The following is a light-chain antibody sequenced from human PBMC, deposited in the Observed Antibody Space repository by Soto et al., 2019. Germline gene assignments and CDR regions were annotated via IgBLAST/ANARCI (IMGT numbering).Light chain of an antibody. Sequence: QSVLTQPASVSGSLGQSIIISCTGTSIDVGGYNYVSWYQQHPGQAPKLLIYDVSHRPSGISYRFSGSKSGNTASLTISGLQAEDEADYYCSSYTGSAALVIFGGGTKVTVL. CDR3: SSYTGSAALVI. J-gene: IGLJ2*01. CDR1: SIDVGGYNY. CDR2: DVS. V-gene: IGLV2-14*03.